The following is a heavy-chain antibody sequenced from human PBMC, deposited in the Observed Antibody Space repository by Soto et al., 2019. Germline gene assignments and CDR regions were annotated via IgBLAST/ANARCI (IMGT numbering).Heavy chain of an antibody. Sequence: SETLSLTCTVSGGSISSSSYYWGWIRQPPGKGLEWIGGIYYSGSTYYNPSLKSRVTISVDTSKNQFSLKLSSVTAADTAVYYCASGDQNDYIWGSYHYWGQGTLVTVSS. CDR3: ASGDQNDYIWGSYHY. CDR2: IYYSGST. D-gene: IGHD3-16*02. V-gene: IGHV4-39*01. CDR1: GGSISSSSYY. J-gene: IGHJ4*02.